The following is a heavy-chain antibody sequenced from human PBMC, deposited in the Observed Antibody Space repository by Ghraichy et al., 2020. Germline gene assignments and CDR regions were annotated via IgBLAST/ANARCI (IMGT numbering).Heavy chain of an antibody. J-gene: IGHJ5*02. D-gene: IGHD3-3*01. CDR2: IYYSGST. CDR3: ARTYDFWSGSQTNWFDP. V-gene: IGHV4-59*01. Sequence: SETLSLTCTVSGGSISSYYWSWIRQPPGKGLEWIGYIYYSGSTNYNPSLKSRVTISVDTSKNQFSLKLSSVTAADTAVYYCARTYDFWSGSQTNWFDPWGQGTLVTVSS. CDR1: GGSISSYY.